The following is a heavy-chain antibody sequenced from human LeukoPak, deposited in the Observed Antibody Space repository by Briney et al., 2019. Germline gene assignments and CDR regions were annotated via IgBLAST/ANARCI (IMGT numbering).Heavy chain of an antibody. CDR3: AREDWDYAFDI. D-gene: IGHD3/OR15-3a*01. CDR2: IYYSGIT. Sequence: SETLSLTCSVSGGSVSSGSYYWSWIRQPPGKGLEWIGDIYYSGITNYNPSLKSRVTISIDTSKNQFSLKLSSVTAADTAVYYCAREDWDYAFDIWGQGTMVTVSS. V-gene: IGHV4-61*01. J-gene: IGHJ3*02. CDR1: GGSVSSGSYY.